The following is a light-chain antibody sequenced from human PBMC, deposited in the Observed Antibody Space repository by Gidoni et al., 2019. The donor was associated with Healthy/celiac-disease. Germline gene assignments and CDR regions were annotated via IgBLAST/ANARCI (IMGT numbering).Light chain of an antibody. CDR1: QSISSW. CDR2: KAS. Sequence: DIQMTQSPSTLSASVGDRVTITCRASQSISSWLAWYQQKPGKATKLLIYKASSLESGVPSRFSGSGSGTEFTLTISSLQPDDFATYYCQQYRTFGQXTKVEIK. J-gene: IGKJ1*01. CDR3: QQYRT. V-gene: IGKV1-5*03.